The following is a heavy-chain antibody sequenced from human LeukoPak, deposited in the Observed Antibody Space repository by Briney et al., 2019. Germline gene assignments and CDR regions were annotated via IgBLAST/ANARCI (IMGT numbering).Heavy chain of an antibody. CDR3: AREHFIAAAAVDY. J-gene: IGHJ4*02. CDR2: ISSSSRYI. D-gene: IGHD6-13*01. V-gene: IGHV3-21*01. Sequence: SSISSSSRYIYYADSVKGRFTISRDNAKNSLYLQMNSLRAEDTAVYYCAREHFIAAAAVDYWGQGTLVTVSS.